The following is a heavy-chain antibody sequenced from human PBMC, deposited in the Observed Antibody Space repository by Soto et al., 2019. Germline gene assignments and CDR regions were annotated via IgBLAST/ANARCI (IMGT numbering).Heavy chain of an antibody. Sequence: GGSLRLSCAASGFTFSSYAMHWVRQAPGKGLEYVSAISSNGGSTYYANSVKGRFTISRDNSKNTLYLQMGSLRAEDMAVYYCAREQEPSRYFDWLLSTHDAFDIWGQGTMVTVSS. CDR2: ISSNGGST. CDR3: AREQEPSRYFDWLLSTHDAFDI. CDR1: GFTFSSYA. J-gene: IGHJ3*02. V-gene: IGHV3-64*01. D-gene: IGHD3-9*01.